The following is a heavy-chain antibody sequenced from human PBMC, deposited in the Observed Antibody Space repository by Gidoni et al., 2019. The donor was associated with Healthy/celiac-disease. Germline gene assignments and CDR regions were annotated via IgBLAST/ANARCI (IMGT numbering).Heavy chain of an antibody. CDR3: ARAADYYDSSGYLDAFDI. CDR2: INPNSGGT. D-gene: IGHD3-22*01. V-gene: IGHV1-2*02. J-gene: IGHJ3*02. Sequence: QVQPVQSGAEVKKPGASVKVSCKASGYTFTGYYMHWVRQAPGQGLDWMGWINPNSGGTNYAQKFQGRVTMTRDTSISTAYMELSRLRSDDTAVYYCARAADYYDSSGYLDAFDIWGQGTMVTVSS. CDR1: GYTFTGYY.